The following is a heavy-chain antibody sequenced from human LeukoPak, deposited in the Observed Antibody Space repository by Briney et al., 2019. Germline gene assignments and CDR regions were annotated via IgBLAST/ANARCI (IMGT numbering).Heavy chain of an antibody. CDR1: GFTFDDYA. Sequence: GGSLRLSCAASGFTFDDYAMHWVRQAPGKGLEWVSGISWNSGSIGYADSVKGRFTISRDNAKNSLYLQMNSLRAEDTALYYCAKDIGHYDSSGHSGFDYWGQGTLVTVSS. J-gene: IGHJ4*02. V-gene: IGHV3-9*01. CDR2: ISWNSGSI. CDR3: AKDIGHYDSSGHSGFDY. D-gene: IGHD3-22*01.